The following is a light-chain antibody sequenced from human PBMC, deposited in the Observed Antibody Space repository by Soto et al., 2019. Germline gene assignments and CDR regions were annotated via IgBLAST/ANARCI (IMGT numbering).Light chain of an antibody. CDR2: GAS. CDR1: QSVSSI. J-gene: IGKJ2*01. V-gene: IGKV3-15*01. CDR3: QQYNNWLMYT. Sequence: EIVMTQSPATLSVSPGERATLSCRASQSVSSILAWYQQKPGQAPRLLIYGASTRATGIPARFGGSGSGTEFTLTISSLQSEDFAVYYCQQYNNWLMYTFGQGTKLEIK.